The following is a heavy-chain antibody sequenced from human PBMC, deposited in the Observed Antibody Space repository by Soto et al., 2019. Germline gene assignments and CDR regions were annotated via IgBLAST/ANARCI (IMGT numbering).Heavy chain of an antibody. V-gene: IGHV3-33*01. CDR1: VFIFSRFG. D-gene: IGHD7-27*01. J-gene: IGHJ4*02. CDR2: IWYDGSNT. Sequence: PGGSLRPSCAAPVFIFSRFGVHSVRQAPGKGLEWVAHIWYDGSNTYYADSVKGRFTISRDNSRNTLYLQMNSLRAEDTAVYHCVRDLLGSGGHFDYWGQATPVTVSS. CDR3: VRDLLGSGGHFDY.